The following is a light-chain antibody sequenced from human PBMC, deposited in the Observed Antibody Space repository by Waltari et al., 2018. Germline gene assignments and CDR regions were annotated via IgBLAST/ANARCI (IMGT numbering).Light chain of an antibody. CDR2: EVS. CDR1: SSDVGGYIY. Sequence: QSALTQPASMSGSPGQSITLPCTGTSSDVGGYIYVSWYQQHPGAAPKLMIFEVSRRPSGVSDRFSGSKSGNTASLTISGLQAEDEADYYCGSYASGNSILFGGGTKVTVL. CDR3: GSYASGNSIL. J-gene: IGLJ2*01. V-gene: IGLV2-14*03.